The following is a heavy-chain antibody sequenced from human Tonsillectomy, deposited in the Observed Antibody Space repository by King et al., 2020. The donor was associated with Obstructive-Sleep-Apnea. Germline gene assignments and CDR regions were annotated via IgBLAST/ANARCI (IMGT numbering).Heavy chain of an antibody. V-gene: IGHV3-49*03. CDR1: GFTFGDYA. CDR2: IRSKAYGGTT. Sequence: VQLVESGGGLVQPGRSLRLSCTASGFTFGDYAMSWFRQAPGKGLEWVGFIRSKAYGGTTEYAASVKGRFTIPRDDSKSIAYLQMNSLKTEDTAVYYCTRTPTKWELLQLDYWGQGTLVTVSS. CDR3: TRTPTKWELLQLDY. D-gene: IGHD1-26*01. J-gene: IGHJ4*02.